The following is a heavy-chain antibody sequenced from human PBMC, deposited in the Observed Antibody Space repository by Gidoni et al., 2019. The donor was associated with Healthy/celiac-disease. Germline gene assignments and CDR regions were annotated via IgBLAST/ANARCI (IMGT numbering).Heavy chain of an antibody. Sequence: QVQLVQSGAEVKQPGASVKVSCKASGYTFTGYYIHWVRQAPGPGLEWMGWINPNSGGTNYAQKFQGWVTMTRDTSISTAYMELSRLRSDDTAVYYCAREESGPYVGAIPYYYYGMDVWGQGTTVTVSS. CDR2: INPNSGGT. V-gene: IGHV1-2*04. D-gene: IGHD1-26*01. CDR3: AREESGPYVGAIPYYYYGMDV. J-gene: IGHJ6*02. CDR1: GYTFTGYY.